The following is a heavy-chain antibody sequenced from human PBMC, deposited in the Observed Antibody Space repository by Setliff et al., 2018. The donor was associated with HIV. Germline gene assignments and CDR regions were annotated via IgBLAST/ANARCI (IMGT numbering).Heavy chain of an antibody. CDR1: AYSFTTYW. D-gene: IGHD4-17*01. V-gene: IGHV5-51*01. CDR2: IYPGDSDT. J-gene: IGHJ4*02. CDR3: ATCGVTTCRYFDY. Sequence: GESLKISCQGSAYSFTTYWLGWVRQMPGRGLELMGIIYPGDSDTRYSPSFQGQVTISADKSINTAYLQWSSLKASDTAMYYCATCGVTTCRYFDYWGQGTLVTVSS.